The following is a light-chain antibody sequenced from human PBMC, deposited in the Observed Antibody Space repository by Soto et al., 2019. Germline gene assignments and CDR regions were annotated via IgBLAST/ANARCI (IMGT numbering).Light chain of an antibody. CDR2: GAS. CDR1: QTVTTNY. V-gene: IGKV3-20*01. CDR3: QQYGSSVFT. J-gene: IGKJ2*01. Sequence: ETVLTQSPGTLSLSPGETATLSCRASQTVTTNYLAWYQQKPDQAPRLLIYGASSRATGIPDRFSGSGSGTDFTLTISRLEPEDFAVYSCQQYGSSVFTFGQGTKLEI.